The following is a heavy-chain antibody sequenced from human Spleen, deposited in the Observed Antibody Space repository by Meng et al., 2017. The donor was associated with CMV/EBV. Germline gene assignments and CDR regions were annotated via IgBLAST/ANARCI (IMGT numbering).Heavy chain of an antibody. CDR1: GFTFSIYG. CDR2: IQYDGNNK. CDR3: ASRGGRYCSSTSCQGAFDI. Sequence: GESLKISCAASGFTFSIYGMHWVRQAPGKGLEWVAFIQYDGNNKYYADSVKGRFTISRDNSKNTLYLQMNSLRAEDTAVYYCASRGGRYCSSTSCQGAFDIWGQGTMVTVSS. J-gene: IGHJ3*02. D-gene: IGHD2-2*01. V-gene: IGHV3-30*02.